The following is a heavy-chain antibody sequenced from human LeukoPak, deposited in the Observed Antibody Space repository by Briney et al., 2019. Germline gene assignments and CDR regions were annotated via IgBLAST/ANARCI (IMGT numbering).Heavy chain of an antibody. CDR3: ARDGHAYGRGSPHY. V-gene: IGHV3-11*01. J-gene: IGHJ4*02. D-gene: IGHD3-10*01. CDR2: ISSSGSTK. CDR1: GFIFSDYY. Sequence: GGSLRLSCAASGFIFSDYYMSWIRQAAGKGLDWVSYISSSGSTKYYADSVKGRFTISRDNAKNSYLQMNSLRAEDTAVYYCARDGHAYGRGSPHYWGQGTLVTVSS.